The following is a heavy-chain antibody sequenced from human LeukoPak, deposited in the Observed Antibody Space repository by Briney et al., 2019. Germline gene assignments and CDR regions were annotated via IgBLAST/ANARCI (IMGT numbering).Heavy chain of an antibody. CDR1: GFTFNSYG. D-gene: IGHD2-2*01. V-gene: IGHV3-30*02. CDR2: IRYDGSDK. CDR3: AKGSYYCSSSSCPQYYYYMDV. J-gene: IGHJ6*03. Sequence: GGSLRLSCAASGFTFNSYGMHWVRRAPGKGLEWVAFIRYDGSDKYYADSVKGRLTISRDNSKNTLYLQMSSLRAEDTAVYYCAKGSYYCSSSSCPQYYYYMDVWGKGTTVTVSS.